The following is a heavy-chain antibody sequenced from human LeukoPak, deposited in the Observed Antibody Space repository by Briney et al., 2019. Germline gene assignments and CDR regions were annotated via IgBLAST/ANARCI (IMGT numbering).Heavy chain of an antibody. CDR3: ARDPPYDTSGYYFDY. CDR1: GYPFTSYY. CDR2: INPRGGSI. D-gene: IGHD3-22*01. J-gene: IGHJ4*02. Sequence: ASVKVSCKASGYPFTSYYMHWVRQAPGQGLEWMGIINPRGGSISYAQKFQGRVTMTRDTSTSTVYMELSSLRSEGTAVYYCARDPPYDTSGYYFDYWGQGTLVTVSS. V-gene: IGHV1-46*01.